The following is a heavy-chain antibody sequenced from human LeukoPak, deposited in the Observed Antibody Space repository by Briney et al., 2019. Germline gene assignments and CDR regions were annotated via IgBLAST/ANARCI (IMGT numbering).Heavy chain of an antibody. Sequence: SETLSLTCTVSGYSISSGYYWGWIRQPPGKGLEWIGSIYHSGSTYYNPSLKSRVTISVDTSKNQFSLKLSSVTAADTAVYYCARAVVPAATYYYYYYMDVWGKGTTVTVSS. CDR2: IYHSGST. CDR1: GYSISSGYY. CDR3: ARAVVPAATYYYYYYMDV. J-gene: IGHJ6*03. V-gene: IGHV4-38-2*02. D-gene: IGHD2-2*01.